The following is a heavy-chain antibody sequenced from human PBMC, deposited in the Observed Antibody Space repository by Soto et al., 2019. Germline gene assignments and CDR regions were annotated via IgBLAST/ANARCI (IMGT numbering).Heavy chain of an antibody. CDR1: GGTFSSHI. CDR3: ARLPIPLFYGMDV. J-gene: IGHJ6*02. CDR2: IIPILGVA. Sequence: QVQLVQSGAEVKKPGSSVKVSCKASGGTFSSHIISWVRQAPGQGLEWMGRIIPILGVANYAQKFQGRVTITADKSTNTAYMELTSLRSEDTAVFYCARLPIPLFYGMDVWGQGTTVTVSS. V-gene: IGHV1-69*02. D-gene: IGHD2-2*02.